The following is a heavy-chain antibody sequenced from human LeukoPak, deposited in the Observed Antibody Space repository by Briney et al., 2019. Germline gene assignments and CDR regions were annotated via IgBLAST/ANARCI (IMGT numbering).Heavy chain of an antibody. CDR3: ARHGRDGYNYGPVVYY. CDR1: GGSISSSSYY. J-gene: IGHJ4*02. D-gene: IGHD5-24*01. V-gene: IGHV4-39*01. Sequence: SETLSLTCTVSGGSISSSSYYWGWIRLSPGKGLEWIGSMYYRGSTYYNPSLKSRVTLSVDTPKNQFSLKLSSVTAADTAVYYCARHGRDGYNYGPVVYYWGQGTLVTVSS. CDR2: MYYRGST.